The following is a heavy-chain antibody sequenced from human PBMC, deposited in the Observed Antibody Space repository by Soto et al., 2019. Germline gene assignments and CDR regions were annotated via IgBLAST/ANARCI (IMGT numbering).Heavy chain of an antibody. J-gene: IGHJ5*01. V-gene: IGHV4-30-4*01. CDR2: IYKSTTT. Sequence: SETLSLTCSVSGDSISTVDYFWAWIRQPPGQALEYIGYIYKSTTTYYNPSFESRVAISLDTSKSQFSLTVTSVTAADAAVYFCARGRYCLTGRCFPNWFDSWGQGTLVTVSS. CDR3: ARGRYCLTGRCFPNWFDS. CDR1: GDSISTVDYF. D-gene: IGHD2-15*01.